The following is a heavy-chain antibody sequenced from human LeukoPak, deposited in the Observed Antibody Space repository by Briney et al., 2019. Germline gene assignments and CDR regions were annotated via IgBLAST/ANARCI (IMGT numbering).Heavy chain of an antibody. V-gene: IGHV1-69*13. CDR3: ALGTRVGGVIGGGLQFAP. Sequence: SVKVSCKASGGTFSSYAISWVRQAPGQGLEWMGGIIPIFGTANYAQKFQGRVTITADESTSTAYMELSSLRSEDTAVYYCALGTRVGGVIGGGLQFAPWGREPLVTVPS. CDR1: GGTFSSYA. J-gene: IGHJ5*02. D-gene: IGHD3-10*01. CDR2: IIPIFGTA.